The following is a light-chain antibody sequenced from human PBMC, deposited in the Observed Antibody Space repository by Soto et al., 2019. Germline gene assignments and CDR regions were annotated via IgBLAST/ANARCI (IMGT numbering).Light chain of an antibody. Sequence: ETVLTQSPGTLSLSPGERATLSCRASQSVSRSYLAWYQQKPGQAPRLLIYGASTRPTGIPDRFSGSGSGTDFTLTISRLEPEDCTVYFCPQYDNPPRTFGQGTTVEMK. CDR2: GAS. V-gene: IGKV3-20*01. CDR1: QSVSRSY. J-gene: IGKJ1*01. CDR3: PQYDNPPRT.